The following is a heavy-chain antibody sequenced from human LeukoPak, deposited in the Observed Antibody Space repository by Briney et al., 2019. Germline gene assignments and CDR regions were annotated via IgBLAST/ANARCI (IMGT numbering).Heavy chain of an antibody. CDR1: GYTFTSYD. Sequence: GASVKVSCKASGYTFTSYDLNWVRQATGQGLEWMGWISTNSGDTNYAQRFQGKITMTRDTSTTTTYMELSSLTSDDTALYYCSRLAGCGGDCYSEGDYWGQGTLVIVSS. CDR3: SRLAGCGGDCYSEGDY. CDR2: ISTNSGDT. J-gene: IGHJ4*02. D-gene: IGHD2-21*02. V-gene: IGHV1-2*02.